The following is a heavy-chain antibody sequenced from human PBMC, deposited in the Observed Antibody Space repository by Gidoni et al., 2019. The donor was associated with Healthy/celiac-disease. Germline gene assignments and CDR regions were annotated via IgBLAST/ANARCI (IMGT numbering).Heavy chain of an antibody. CDR3: ARESSGVDFDY. Sequence: EVQLVESGGGLVKPGGSLRLSCAASGFTFSSYSMNWVRQAPGKGLEWVSSISSGSTYIYYADSVKGRFTISRDNAMNSLYLQMNSLRAEDTAVYYCARESSGVDFDYWGQGTLVSVSS. D-gene: IGHD3-3*01. J-gene: IGHJ4*02. CDR2: ISSGSTYI. V-gene: IGHV3-21*01. CDR1: GFTFSSYS.